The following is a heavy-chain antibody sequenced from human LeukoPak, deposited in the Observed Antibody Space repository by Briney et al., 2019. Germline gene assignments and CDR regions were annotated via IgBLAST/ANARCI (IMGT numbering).Heavy chain of an antibody. CDR3: AGGYVDRGVVFDY. J-gene: IGHJ4*02. D-gene: IGHD2-15*01. CDR2: IYSGGST. Sequence: GGSLRLSCAASGFTVSGNCMSWVRQAPGKGLEGVSVIYSGGSTDYADSVKGRFTISRYNSKNTLSLQMNSLRAEDTAVYYCAGGYVDRGVVFDYWGQGTLVTVSS. V-gene: IGHV3-53*01. CDR1: GFTVSGNC.